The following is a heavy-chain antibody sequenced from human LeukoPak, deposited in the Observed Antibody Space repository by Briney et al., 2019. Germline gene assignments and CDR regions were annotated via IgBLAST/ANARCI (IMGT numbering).Heavy chain of an antibody. CDR3: AAIGRSYDILTHFDY. CDR2: IIPIFGTA. CDR1: GYTFTSYA. D-gene: IGHD3-9*01. J-gene: IGHJ4*02. Sequence: SVKVSCKASGYTFTSYAMNWVRQAPGQGLEWMGGIIPIFGTANCAQKFQGRVTITTDESTSTAYMELSSLRSEDTAVYYCAAIGRSYDILTHFDYWGQGTLVTVSS. V-gene: IGHV1-69*05.